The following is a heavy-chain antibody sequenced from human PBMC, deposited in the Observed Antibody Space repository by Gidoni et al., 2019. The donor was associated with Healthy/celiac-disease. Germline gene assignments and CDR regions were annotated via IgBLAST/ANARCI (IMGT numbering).Heavy chain of an antibody. CDR3: AKGDSSGYSGAFDY. J-gene: IGHJ4*02. CDR1: GFTFDDYA. V-gene: IGHV3-43D*04. CDR2: MSWDGGIT. Sequence: EVQLVESGGVVVQPGGSLRLSCAASGFTFDDYAMHWVRQAPGKGLEWVSLMSWDGGITYYADSVKGRFTISRDNSKNSLYLQMNSLRAEETALYYCAKGDSSGYSGAFDYWGQGTLVTVSS. D-gene: IGHD3-22*01.